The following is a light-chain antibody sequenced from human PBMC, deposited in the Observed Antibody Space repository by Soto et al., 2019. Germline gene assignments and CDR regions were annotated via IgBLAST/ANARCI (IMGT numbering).Light chain of an antibody. CDR3: SSYTTSNTLV. J-gene: IGLJ2*01. CDR2: EVS. Sequence: QSVLTQPASVSGSPGQSITISCTGTSGDIGSYDYVSWYQQPPGRARKLILYEVSNRPSGISNRFSGSKSGSMASLTISGLQSEDEADYFCSSYTTSNTLVFGGGTKLTVL. V-gene: IGLV2-14*01. CDR1: SGDIGSYDY.